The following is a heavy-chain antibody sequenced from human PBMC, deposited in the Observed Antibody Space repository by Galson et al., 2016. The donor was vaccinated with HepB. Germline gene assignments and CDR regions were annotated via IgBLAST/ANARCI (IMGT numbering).Heavy chain of an antibody. J-gene: IGHJ4*02. Sequence: TLSLTCAVSNGSIISSNWWTWVRQPPGKGLEWIGEIYHSGSTNYNPSLTSRVTISIDKSRNQFSLRLTSVTAADTAVYYCAALVSSWSQLDYWGQGMLVTVSA. CDR3: AALVSSWSQLDY. CDR1: NGSIISSNW. V-gene: IGHV4-4*02. CDR2: IYHSGST. D-gene: IGHD6-13*01.